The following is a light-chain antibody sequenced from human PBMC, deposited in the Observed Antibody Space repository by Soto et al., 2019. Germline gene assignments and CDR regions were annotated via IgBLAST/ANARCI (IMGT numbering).Light chain of an antibody. V-gene: IGKV3-15*01. CDR3: QQRNIWPPVT. J-gene: IGKJ5*01. Sequence: EIVMTQSPASLSVSPGERVTLSCRAGQGVTTNFAWYQQKSGQSPRLLIYDVSTRATGVPARFSGTGSETDFTLTISGLQSEDFAVYYCQQRNIWPPVTVGQGTRLEIK. CDR2: DVS. CDR1: QGVTTN.